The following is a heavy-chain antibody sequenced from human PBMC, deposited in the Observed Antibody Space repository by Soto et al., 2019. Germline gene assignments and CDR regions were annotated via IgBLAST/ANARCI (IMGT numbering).Heavy chain of an antibody. CDR2: ISGSGGST. J-gene: IGHJ6*02. Sequence: GGSLRLSCAASGFTFSSYAMSWVRQAPGKGLEWVSAISGSGGSTYSADSVKGRFTISRDNSKNTLNLQMNSLRAEDTAVYYWAKAGEQWPDPYYGMDVWGQGTTVTVSS. CDR3: AKAGEQWPDPYYGMDV. CDR1: GFTFSSYA. D-gene: IGHD6-19*01. V-gene: IGHV3-23*01.